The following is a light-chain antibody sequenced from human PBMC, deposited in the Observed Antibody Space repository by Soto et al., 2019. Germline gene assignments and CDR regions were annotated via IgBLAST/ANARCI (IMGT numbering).Light chain of an antibody. CDR2: GAS. CDR1: QSVSSSY. CDR3: QQYGASPRT. J-gene: IGKJ1*01. Sequence: EIVLTHSPGTLSLSPGERATLSCRASQSVSSSYLAWYQHKPGLAPRLLIYGASSRATGIPDRFSGSGTGTDFTLTISRLEPEDFAVYYCQQYGASPRTFGQGTKVDIK. V-gene: IGKV3-20*01.